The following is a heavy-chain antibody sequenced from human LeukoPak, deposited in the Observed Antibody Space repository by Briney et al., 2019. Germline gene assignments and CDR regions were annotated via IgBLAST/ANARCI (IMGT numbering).Heavy chain of an antibody. CDR3: ARPSQYLSRIAVAGTPFDY. V-gene: IGHV4-39*01. J-gene: IGHJ4*02. D-gene: IGHD6-19*01. Sequence: SETLSLTCTVSGGSISSSSYYWGWIRRPPGKGLEWIGSIYYSGSTYYNPSLKSRVTISVDTSKNQFSLKLSSVTAADTAVYYCARPSQYLSRIAVAGTPFDYWGQGTLVTVSS. CDR2: IYYSGST. CDR1: GGSISSSSYY.